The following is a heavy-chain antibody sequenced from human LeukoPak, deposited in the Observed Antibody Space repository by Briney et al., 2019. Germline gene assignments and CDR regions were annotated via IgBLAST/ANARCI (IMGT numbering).Heavy chain of an antibody. D-gene: IGHD5-12*01. CDR3: ARSTWLLDK. J-gene: IGHJ4*02. Sequence: SETLSLTCSVSGGSISPYYWSWIRQPPGKGLEWIGYIYYSGNTNYNPSLKSRVTISLDTSKNQFSLKLSSVTAADTAVYYCARSTWLLDKWGQGTLVTVSS. CDR1: GGSISPYY. CDR2: IYYSGNT. V-gene: IGHV4-59*01.